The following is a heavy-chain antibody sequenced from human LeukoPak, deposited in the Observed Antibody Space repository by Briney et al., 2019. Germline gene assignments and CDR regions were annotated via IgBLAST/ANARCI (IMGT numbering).Heavy chain of an antibody. V-gene: IGHV3-11*01. CDR3: ARGREQWLVATPFQH. CDR1: GFNFSDYY. D-gene: IGHD6-19*01. Sequence: PGGSLRLSCAASGFNFSDYYMSWIRQAPGKGPEWVSYISSSGSTIYYADSVKGRFTISRDNAKNSLYLQMNSLRAEDTAVYYCARGREQWLVATPFQHWGQGTLVTVSS. J-gene: IGHJ1*01. CDR2: ISSSGSTI.